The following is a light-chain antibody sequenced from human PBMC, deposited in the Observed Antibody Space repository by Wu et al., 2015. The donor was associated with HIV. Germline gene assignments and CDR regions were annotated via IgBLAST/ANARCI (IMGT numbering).Light chain of an antibody. CDR3: QQYNNWPRT. J-gene: IGKJ1*01. Sequence: DILMTQSPATLSVSPGERVSLSCRASQSINSNLAWYHHKRGQAPRLLIYDGSTRATGIPGRFSGSGSGTEFTLTISSMQSEDFAVYYCQQYNNWPRTFGPGTKVEVK. CDR1: QSINSN. CDR2: DGS. V-gene: IGKV3-15*01.